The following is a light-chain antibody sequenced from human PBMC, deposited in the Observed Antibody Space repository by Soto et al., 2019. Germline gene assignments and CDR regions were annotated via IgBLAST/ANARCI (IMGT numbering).Light chain of an antibody. V-gene: IGKV3-11*01. CDR1: QSVSTY. J-gene: IGKJ1*01. CDR2: DAS. CDR3: QHRSNWPPWT. Sequence: EIVWTQSPATLSLSPGERATLSCRASQSVSTYLAWYQQKPGQAPRLLIFDASNRATGIPARFSGSGSGTDFTLTISSLEPDDFAVYYCQHRSNWPPWTFGQGTKVEIK.